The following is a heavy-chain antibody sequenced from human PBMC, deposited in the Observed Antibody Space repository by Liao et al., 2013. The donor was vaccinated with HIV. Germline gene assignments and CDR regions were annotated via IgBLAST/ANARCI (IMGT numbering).Heavy chain of an antibody. V-gene: IGHV4-34*01. Sequence: QVRLQQWGAGLLKPSETLSLTCTVYGGSFSGYYWSWIRQSPGKGLEWIGEINHSGSTNYNPSLKSRVIISLDTSNNQFSLKLTSVTAADTAVYYCASGTYYHYYYYMDVWGKGTTVTVSS. CDR2: INHSGST. CDR1: GGSFSGYY. J-gene: IGHJ6*03. CDR3: ASGTYYHYYYYMDV.